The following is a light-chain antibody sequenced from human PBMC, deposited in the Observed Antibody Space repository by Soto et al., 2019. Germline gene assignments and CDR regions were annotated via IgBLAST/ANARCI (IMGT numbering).Light chain of an antibody. CDR3: SSYAGSDNLL. CDR2: EVT. CDR1: SSDVGGYNY. Sequence: QSALTQPPSASGSPGQSVTISCTGTSSDVGGYNYVSWYQQHPGKAPKPMIYEVTKRPSGVPDRFSGSKSGNTASLTVSGLQAEDEAGYYCSSYAGSDNLLFGGGTKLTVL. J-gene: IGLJ2*01. V-gene: IGLV2-8*01.